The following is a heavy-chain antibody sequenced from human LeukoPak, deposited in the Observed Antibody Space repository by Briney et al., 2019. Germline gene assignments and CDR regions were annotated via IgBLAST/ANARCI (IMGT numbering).Heavy chain of an antibody. J-gene: IGHJ4*02. CDR2: INHSGST. V-gene: IGHV4-34*01. D-gene: IGHD6-13*01. Sequence: SETLSLTCAAYGGSFSGYYWSWIRQPPGKGLEWIGEINHSGSTNYNPSLMSRLTISVDTSKNQFSLKLSSVTAADTAVYYCARVKKLDRLWNDYWGQGTLVTVSS. CDR3: ARVKKLDRLWNDY. CDR1: GGSFSGYY.